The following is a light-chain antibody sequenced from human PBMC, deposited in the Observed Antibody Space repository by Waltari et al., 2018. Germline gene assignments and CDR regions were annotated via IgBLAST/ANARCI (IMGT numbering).Light chain of an antibody. Sequence: IQMTQSPSTLSASVGDRVTTTCRPSQSISSWLAWYQQKPGKAPKLLIYDASSLESGVPSRFSGSGSGTEFTLTISSLEPEDFAVYYCQQRSNWPPAITFGQGTRLEIK. J-gene: IGKJ5*01. CDR2: DAS. V-gene: IGKV1-5*01. CDR3: QQRSNWPPAIT. CDR1: QSISSW.